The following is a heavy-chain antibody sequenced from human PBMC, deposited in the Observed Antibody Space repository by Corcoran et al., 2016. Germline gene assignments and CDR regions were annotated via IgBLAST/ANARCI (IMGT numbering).Heavy chain of an antibody. J-gene: IGHJ3*02. CDR3: ARDAVTYYYDSKDAFDI. V-gene: IGHV4-31*03. D-gene: IGHD3-22*01. Sequence: QVQLQESGPGLVKPSQTLSLTCTVSGGSISSGGYYWSWIRQHPGKGLEWIGYIYYSGSTYYNPSLKSRVTISVDTSKNQFSLKLSSVTAADTAVYYCARDAVTYYYDSKDAFDIWGQGTMVTVSS. CDR2: IYYSGST. CDR1: GGSISSGGYY.